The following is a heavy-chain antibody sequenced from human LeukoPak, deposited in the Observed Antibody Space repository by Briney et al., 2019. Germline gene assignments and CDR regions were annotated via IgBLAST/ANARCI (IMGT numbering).Heavy chain of an antibody. Sequence: PGGSLRLSCAASGLTLSSYWIHWVRQAPGKGLVWVSSINTDGSRGSYADSVKGRLTISRDNAKNTVYLQMNSLRAEDTAVYYCARVSRTAVVYWGQGTLVTVSS. CDR3: ARVSRTAVVY. CDR1: GLTLSSYW. D-gene: IGHD6-19*01. CDR2: INTDGSRG. J-gene: IGHJ4*02. V-gene: IGHV3-74*01.